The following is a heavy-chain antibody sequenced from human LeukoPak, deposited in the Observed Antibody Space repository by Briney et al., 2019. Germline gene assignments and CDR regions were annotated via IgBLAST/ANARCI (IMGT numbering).Heavy chain of an antibody. CDR3: ARDRGDLTVAGHFDF. CDR2: IFNTGNS. D-gene: IGHD6-19*01. Sequence: KSSETLSLTCTVSGGSISSGVYSWNWICQHPGKGLEWIGYIFNTGNSFYNPSLKSRITMSVDTSRNQFSLSLSSVTAADTAVYYCARDRGDLTVAGHFDFWGQGTLVTVSS. V-gene: IGHV4-31*03. J-gene: IGHJ4*02. CDR1: GGSISSGVYS.